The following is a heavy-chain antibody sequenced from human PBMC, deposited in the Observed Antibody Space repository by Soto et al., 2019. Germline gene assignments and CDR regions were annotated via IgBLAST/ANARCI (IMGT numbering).Heavy chain of an antibody. V-gene: IGHV3-9*01. Sequence: GGSLRLSFAASGFTFDDYAMPWLRQAPGKGLEWVSGISWNRGSIGYADSVKGRFTISRDDAKNSLYLQMNSLRAEDTALYYCAKDIGAGPRRAFDIWGQWTMVTVSS. CDR3: AKDIGAGPRRAFDI. CDR1: GFTFDDYA. D-gene: IGHD3-16*01. J-gene: IGHJ3*02. CDR2: ISWNRGSI.